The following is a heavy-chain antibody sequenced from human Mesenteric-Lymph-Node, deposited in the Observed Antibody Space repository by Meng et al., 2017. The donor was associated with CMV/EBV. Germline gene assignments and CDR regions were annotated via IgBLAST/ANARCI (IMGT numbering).Heavy chain of an antibody. CDR1: GFTFSSYW. V-gene: IGHV3-74*01. CDR3: ARAPY. J-gene: IGHJ4*02. CDR2: IDGDGGNT. Sequence: GSLKISCAASGFTFSSYWMYWVRQTPGKGLVYISRIDGDGGNTDYADSVKGRFTISGDNAKNTLYLQMSSLTAEDTAVYYCARAPYWGQGTLVTVSS.